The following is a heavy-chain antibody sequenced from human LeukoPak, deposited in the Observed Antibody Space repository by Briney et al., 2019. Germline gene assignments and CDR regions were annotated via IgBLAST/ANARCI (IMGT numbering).Heavy chain of an antibody. CDR1: GFTFSSYA. V-gene: IGHV3-30*01. J-gene: IGHJ6*04. CDR3: ARDLRVVVVTALFDY. Sequence: PGRSLRLSCAASGFTFSSYAMHWVRQAPGKGLEWVAVISYDGSNKYYADSVKGRFTISRDNSKNTLYLQMNSLRAEDTAVYYCARDLRVVVVTALFDYWGKGTTVTVSS. CDR2: ISYDGSNK. D-gene: IGHD2-21*02.